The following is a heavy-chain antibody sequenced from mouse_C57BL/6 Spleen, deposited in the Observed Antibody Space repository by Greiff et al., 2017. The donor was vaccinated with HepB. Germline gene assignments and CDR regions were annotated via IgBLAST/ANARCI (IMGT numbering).Heavy chain of an antibody. CDR2: INPYNGGT. J-gene: IGHJ1*03. CDR1: GYTFTDYY. V-gene: IGHV1-19*01. D-gene: IGHD1-1*01. Sequence: EVQLVESGPVLVKPGASVKMSCKASGYTFTDYYMNWVKQSHGKSLEWIGVINPYNGGTSYNQKFKGKATLTVDKSSSTAYMELNSLTSEDSAVYYCARSRSSYWYFDVWGTGTTVTVSS. CDR3: ARSRSSYWYFDV.